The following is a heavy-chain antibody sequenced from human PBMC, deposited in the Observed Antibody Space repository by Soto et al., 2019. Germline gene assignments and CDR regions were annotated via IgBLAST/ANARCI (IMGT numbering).Heavy chain of an antibody. V-gene: IGHV3-21*01. D-gene: IGHD2-21*02. CDR1: GFSFSTYS. CDR3: AREETAWPLAYGLDV. J-gene: IGHJ6*02. CDR2: IGRRSDI. Sequence: GGSLRLSCEASGFSFSTYSMHWVRQAPGKGLEWVSSIGRRSDIYYADSVKGRFTISRDNAKNSVSLQMNSLRDEDTAAYYCAREETAWPLAYGLDVWGQGTTVTAS.